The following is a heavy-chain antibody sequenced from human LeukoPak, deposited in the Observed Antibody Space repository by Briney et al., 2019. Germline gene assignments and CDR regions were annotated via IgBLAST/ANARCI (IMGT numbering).Heavy chain of an antibody. D-gene: IGHD6-13*01. Sequence: GGSLRLSCAASGFTFDDYAMHWVRHAPGKGLEWVSGISWNSGSIGYADSVKGRFTISRDNAKNSLYLEMNSLRAEDMALNYSAKGGYSSSWYYFDYWGQGTLVTVSS. V-gene: IGHV3-9*03. CDR1: GFTFDDYA. CDR3: AKGGYSSSWYYFDY. J-gene: IGHJ4*02. CDR2: ISWNSGSI.